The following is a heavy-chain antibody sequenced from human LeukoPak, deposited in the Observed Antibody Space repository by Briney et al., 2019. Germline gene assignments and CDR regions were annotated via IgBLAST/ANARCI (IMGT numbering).Heavy chain of an antibody. CDR1: GFTFSSYW. CDR2: IKEDGSEK. Sequence: QPGGSLRLSCAASGFTFSSYWMSWVRQAPGKGLEWVANIKEDGSEKNHVDSVKGRFTISRDNAKNSLYLQMNSLRVEDTAVYYCAKRFGDDYGDHYWYFDLWGRGTLVTVSS. D-gene: IGHD4-17*01. CDR3: AKRFGDDYGDHYWYFDL. V-gene: IGHV3-7*05. J-gene: IGHJ2*01.